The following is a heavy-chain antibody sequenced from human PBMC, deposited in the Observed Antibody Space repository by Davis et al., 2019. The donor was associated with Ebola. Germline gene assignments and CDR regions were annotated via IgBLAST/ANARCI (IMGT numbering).Heavy chain of an antibody. CDR1: GGSITNGNW. CDR3: ARREVMIPQPFDY. Sequence: MPSETLSLTCAVSGGSITNGNWWSWVRQPPGKGLEWIGDISHRGSTNYNPSLKSRVTISVDTSKNQFSLKLSSVTAADTAVYYCARREVMIPQPFDYWGQGTLVTVSS. V-gene: IGHV4-4*02. D-gene: IGHD3-3*01. J-gene: IGHJ4*02. CDR2: ISHRGST.